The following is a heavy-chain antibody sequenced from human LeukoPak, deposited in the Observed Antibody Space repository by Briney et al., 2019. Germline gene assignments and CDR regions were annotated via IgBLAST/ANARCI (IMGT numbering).Heavy chain of an antibody. CDR1: GFTFSNNP. J-gene: IGHJ4*02. CDR2: INPSGGNT. V-gene: IGHV3-23*01. CDR3: ATTKQARRYFDY. D-gene: IGHD1-1*01. Sequence: PGGSLRLSCAGSGFTFSNNPLSWLRQAPGKGLEWVSAINPSGGNTYYADSVRGRFTISRDNSKNTLYLQMNTLRAEDTAVYYCATTKQARRYFDYWGQGTLVTVSS.